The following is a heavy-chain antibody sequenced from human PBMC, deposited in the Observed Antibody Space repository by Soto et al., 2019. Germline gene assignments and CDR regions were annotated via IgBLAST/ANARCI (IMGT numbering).Heavy chain of an antibody. V-gene: IGHV4-61*01. CDR3: VRKYSGDCRCGLCSHDFDV. D-gene: IGHD2-15*01. CDR1: GDFVSSGLYY. CDR2: IYYSGST. J-gene: IGHJ3*01. Sequence: SETLSLTCTVSGDFVSSGLYYWGWVRQPPGKGLEWIGYIYYSGSTNYNPSLENRVTMSLATSKNQFSLRLRSVTAADTAVYYSVRKYSGDCRCGLCSHDFDVCGQGATVTVS.